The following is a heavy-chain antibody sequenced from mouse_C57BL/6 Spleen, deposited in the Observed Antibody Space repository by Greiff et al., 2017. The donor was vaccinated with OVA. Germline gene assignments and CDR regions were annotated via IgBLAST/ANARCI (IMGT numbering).Heavy chain of an antibody. CDR1: GFTFSSYA. J-gene: IGHJ3*01. D-gene: IGHD2-5*01. Sequence: EVQGVESGGGLVKPGGSLKLSCAASGFTFSSYAMSWVRQTPEKRLEWVATISDGGSYTYYPDNVKGRFTISRDNAKNNLYLQMSHLKSEDTAMYYCARDFYSKGWFAYWGQGTLVTVSA. CDR3: ARDFYSKGWFAY. CDR2: ISDGGSYT. V-gene: IGHV5-4*01.